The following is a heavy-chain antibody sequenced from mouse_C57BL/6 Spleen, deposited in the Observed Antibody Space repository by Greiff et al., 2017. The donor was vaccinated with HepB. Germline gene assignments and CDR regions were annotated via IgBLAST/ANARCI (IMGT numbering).Heavy chain of an antibody. Sequence: VQLKQSGPGLVKPSQSLSLTCSVTGYSITSGYYWNWIRQFPGNKLEWMGYISYDGSNNYNPSLKNRISITRDTSKNQFFLKLNSVTTEDTATYYCAREGRDYYGSSSYWYFDVWGTGTTVTVSS. CDR1: GYSITSGYY. J-gene: IGHJ1*03. D-gene: IGHD1-1*01. CDR2: ISYDGSN. V-gene: IGHV3-6*01. CDR3: AREGRDYYGSSSYWYFDV.